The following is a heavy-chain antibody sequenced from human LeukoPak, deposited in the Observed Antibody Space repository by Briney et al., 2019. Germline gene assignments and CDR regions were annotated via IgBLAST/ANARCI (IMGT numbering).Heavy chain of an antibody. J-gene: IGHJ3*02. CDR2: IYTGGST. V-gene: IGHV3-53*01. CDR3: ARHLSGDDI. CDR1: GFAVSSNS. D-gene: IGHD4-17*01. Sequence: PGGSLRLSCAASGFAVSSNSMSWVRQAPGKGLEWVSIIYTGGSTYYADSVKGRFTISRDNSKNTLYLQMNSLTGEDTAVYYCARHLSGDDIWGQGTMVTVSS.